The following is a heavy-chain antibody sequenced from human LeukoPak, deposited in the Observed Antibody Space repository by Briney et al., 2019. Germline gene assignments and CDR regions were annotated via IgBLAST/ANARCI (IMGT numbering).Heavy chain of an antibody. D-gene: IGHD3-10*01. CDR3: ARRVGYYYGMDV. CDR2: IYSGGST. J-gene: IGHJ6*02. Sequence: TGRSLRLSCAASGFTVSSNYMSWVRQAPGKGLEWVSVIYSGGSTYYADSVKGRFTISRDNSKNTLYLQMNSLRAEDTAVYYCARRVGYYYGMDVWGQGTTVTVSS. CDR1: GFTVSSNY. V-gene: IGHV3-66*01.